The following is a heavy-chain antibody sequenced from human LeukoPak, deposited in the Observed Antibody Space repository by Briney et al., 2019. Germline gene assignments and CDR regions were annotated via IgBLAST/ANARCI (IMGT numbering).Heavy chain of an antibody. CDR1: GFTVSNKY. V-gene: IGHV3-66*02. CDR2: LYNAGST. J-gene: IGHJ4*02. Sequence: GGSLRLSCVASGFTVSNKYMSWVRQAPGKGLEWGSVLYNAGSTYYADSVKGRFTISRDNSKNTLYLQMNSLRAEDTAVYYCAREPYYYGSGSYYAGYDYWGQGTLVTVSS. D-gene: IGHD3-10*01. CDR3: AREPYYYGSGSYYAGYDY.